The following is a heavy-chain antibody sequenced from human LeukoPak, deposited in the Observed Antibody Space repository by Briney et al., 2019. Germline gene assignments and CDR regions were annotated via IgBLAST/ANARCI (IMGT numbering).Heavy chain of an antibody. CDR1: GGSFSGYY. CDR2: IYYSGST. D-gene: IGHD3-3*01. V-gene: IGHV4-59*01. Sequence: SETLSLTCAVYGGSFSGYYWSWIRQPPGKGLEWIGYIYYSGSTNYNPSLKSRVTISVDTSKNQFSLKLSSVTAADTAVYYCARVYYDFWSGLSHFDYWGQGTLVTVSS. CDR3: ARVYYDFWSGLSHFDY. J-gene: IGHJ4*02.